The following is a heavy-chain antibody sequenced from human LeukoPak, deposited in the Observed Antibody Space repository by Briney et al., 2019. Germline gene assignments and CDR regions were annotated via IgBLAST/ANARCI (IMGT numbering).Heavy chain of an antibody. CDR1: GYTLTDYY. CDR2: INPNSGGT. D-gene: IGHD3-22*01. J-gene: IGHJ3*02. V-gene: IGHV1-2*02. CDR3: ARAGIWDYSDTSGYHNGAFAI. Sequence: ASVKVSCKASGYTLTDYYMHWVRQAPGQGLEWMGWINPNSGGTNYAQKFQGRVTMTRDTSISTAYMELSRLRSDDTAVYYCARAGIWDYSDTSGYHNGAFAIWGQGTMVTVSS.